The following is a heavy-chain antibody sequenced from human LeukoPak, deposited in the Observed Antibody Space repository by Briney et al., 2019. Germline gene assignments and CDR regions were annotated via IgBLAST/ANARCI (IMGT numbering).Heavy chain of an antibody. CDR3: ARDPRGTYDY. CDR2: INPSSGDT. Sequence: ASVKVSCKASGYTFTAAYNIHWLRQAPGQGPEFMGWINPSSGDTRYAQKFQGRVTATRDTVISTAYMELSSLTSDDTAVYYCARDPRGTYDYWGQGTLVTVSS. V-gene: IGHV1-2*02. D-gene: IGHD5-12*01. CDR1: GYTFTAAYN. J-gene: IGHJ4*02.